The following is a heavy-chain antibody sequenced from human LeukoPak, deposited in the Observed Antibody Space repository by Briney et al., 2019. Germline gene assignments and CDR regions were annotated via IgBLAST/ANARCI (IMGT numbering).Heavy chain of an antibody. D-gene: IGHD2-15*01. CDR2: INHSGST. V-gene: IGHV4-34*01. CDR1: GGSFSGYY. J-gene: IGHJ4*02. Sequence: SETMSLTCAVYGGSFSGYYWSWIRQPPGKGLEWIGEINHSGSTNYNPSLKSRVTISVDTSKNQFSLKLSSVTAADTAVYYCARVICSGGSCRFDYWGQGTLVTVSS. CDR3: ARVICSGGSCRFDY.